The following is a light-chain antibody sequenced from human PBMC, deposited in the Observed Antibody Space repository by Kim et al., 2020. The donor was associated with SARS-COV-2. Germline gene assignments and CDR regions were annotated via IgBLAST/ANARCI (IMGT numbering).Light chain of an antibody. J-gene: IGLJ2*01. CDR2: QND. CDR3: QAWDSSTYVV. Sequence: SYELTQPPSVSVSPGQTASITCSGDKLGDKYACWYQQKAGQSPVLVIYQNDKRPAGIPERFSGSNSGNTATLTISGTQAMDEADYYCQAWDSSTYVVFGG. CDR1: KLGDKY. V-gene: IGLV3-1*01.